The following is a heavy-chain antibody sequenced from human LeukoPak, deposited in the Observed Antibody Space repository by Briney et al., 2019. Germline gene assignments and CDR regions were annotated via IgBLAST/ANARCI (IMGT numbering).Heavy chain of an antibody. CDR1: GFTFSSYA. CDR3: AKDPGPGLLPRIAT. CDR2: ISDSGDST. J-gene: IGHJ5*02. D-gene: IGHD2-15*01. V-gene: IGHV3-23*01. Sequence: PGGSLRLSCAASGFTFSSYAMSWVRQAPGKGLDWVSAISDSGDSTYYADSVKGRFTISRDNSKNTLYLQMNSLRAEDTAVYYCAKDPGPGLLPRIATWGQGTLVTVSS.